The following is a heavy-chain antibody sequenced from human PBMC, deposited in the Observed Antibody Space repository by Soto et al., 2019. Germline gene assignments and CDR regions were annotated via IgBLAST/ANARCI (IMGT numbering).Heavy chain of an antibody. CDR1: GFTFSSYG. J-gene: IGHJ6*03. Sequence: GGSLRLSCAASGFTFSSYGMHWVRQAPGKGLEWVAVISYDGSNKYYADSVKGRFTISRDNSKNTLYLQMNSLRAEDTAVYYCAKDPDPYYYYMDVWGKGTTVTVSS. CDR2: ISYDGSNK. CDR3: AKDPDPYYYYMDV. V-gene: IGHV3-30*18.